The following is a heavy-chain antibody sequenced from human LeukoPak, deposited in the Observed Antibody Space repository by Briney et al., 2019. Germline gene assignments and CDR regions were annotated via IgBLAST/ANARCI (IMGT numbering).Heavy chain of an antibody. Sequence: ASVKVSCKASGYPFTGYYIHWVRQAPGQGPEWMGRINPITGVTGFAQQFKGRVTMTRDTSISTAYMELSSLRSDDTAVYYCSKDGRGWSYFDYWGQGTLVTVSS. CDR3: SKDGRGWSYFDY. V-gene: IGHV1-2*06. D-gene: IGHD6-19*01. CDR1: GYPFTGYY. J-gene: IGHJ4*02. CDR2: INPITGVT.